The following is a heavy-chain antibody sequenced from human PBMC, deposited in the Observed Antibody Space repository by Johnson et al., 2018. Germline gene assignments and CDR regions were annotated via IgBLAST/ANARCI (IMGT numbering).Heavy chain of an antibody. CDR2: ISSGGST. CDR3: ARVLRFLEWLHHFSYYYGMDV. D-gene: IGHD3-3*01. V-gene: IGHV3-53*01. J-gene: IGHJ6*02. Sequence: EVQLVESGGGLIQPGGSLRLSCAASGFTVSSNYMSWVRQAPGKGLEWVAVISSGGSTYYADSVKGRFTISRDNSKNTLYLQMNSLRAEDTAVYYCARVLRFLEWLHHFSYYYGMDVWGQGTTVTVAS. CDR1: GFTVSSNY.